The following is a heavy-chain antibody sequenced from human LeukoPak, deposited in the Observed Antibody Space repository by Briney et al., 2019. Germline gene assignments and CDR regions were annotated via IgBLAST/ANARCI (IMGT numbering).Heavy chain of an antibody. D-gene: IGHD3-22*01. CDR1: GFTFSSYA. J-gene: IGHJ4*02. CDR3: AKDRADYDSSGYLRFDY. CDR2: ISGSGGST. Sequence: PGGSLRLSCAASGFTFSSYAMSWVRQAPGKGLEWVSAISGSGGSTYYADSVKGRFTISRDNSKNTLYLQMNSLRAEDTAVYYCAKDRADYDSSGYLRFDYWGQGTLVTVSS. V-gene: IGHV3-23*01.